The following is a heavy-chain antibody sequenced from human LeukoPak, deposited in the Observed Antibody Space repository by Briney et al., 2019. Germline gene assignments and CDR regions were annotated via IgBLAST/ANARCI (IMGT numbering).Heavy chain of an antibody. V-gene: IGHV3-48*04. Sequence: PGGSLRLSCAASGFTFSTYSMNWVRQAPGKGLEWVSYISSSSSTVYSADSAKGRFTSSRDNVKNSLYPQMNSLRAEDTAVYYCVRQYYYGSGSYLWAPDYWGQGTLVTVSS. CDR3: VRQYYYGSGSYLWAPDY. J-gene: IGHJ4*02. CDR1: GFTFSTYS. CDR2: ISSSSSTV. D-gene: IGHD3-10*01.